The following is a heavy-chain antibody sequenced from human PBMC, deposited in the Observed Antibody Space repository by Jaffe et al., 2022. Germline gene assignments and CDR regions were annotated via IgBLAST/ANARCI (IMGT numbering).Heavy chain of an antibody. Sequence: QLQLQESGPGLVKPSETLSLTCTVSGGSISSSSYYWGWIRQPPGKGLEWIGSIYYSGSTYYNPSLKSRVTISVDTSKNQFSLKLSSVTAADTAVYYCARLEWCSGGSCYDFDYWGQGTLVTVSS. V-gene: IGHV4-39*01. D-gene: IGHD2-15*01. CDR3: ARLEWCSGGSCYDFDY. J-gene: IGHJ4*02. CDR1: GGSISSSSYY. CDR2: IYYSGST.